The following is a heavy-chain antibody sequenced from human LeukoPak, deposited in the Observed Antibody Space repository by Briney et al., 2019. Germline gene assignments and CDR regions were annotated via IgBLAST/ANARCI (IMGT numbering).Heavy chain of an antibody. D-gene: IGHD6-13*01. CDR3: ARHASVYSSSWYVRGGWFDP. Sequence: SETLSLTCTVSGVSISSSNSYWGWIRQPPGKGLEWIGSIYYSGSTYYNPSLKSRVTISVDTSKNQFSLKLSSVTAADTAVYYCARHASVYSSSWYVRGGWFDPWGQGTLVTVSS. V-gene: IGHV4-39*01. CDR1: GVSISSSNSY. CDR2: IYYSGST. J-gene: IGHJ5*02.